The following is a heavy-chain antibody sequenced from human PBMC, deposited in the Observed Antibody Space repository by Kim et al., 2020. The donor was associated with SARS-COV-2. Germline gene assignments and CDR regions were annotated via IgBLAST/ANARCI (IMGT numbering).Heavy chain of an antibody. CDR1: GFTFSSYA. J-gene: IGHJ4*02. D-gene: IGHD3-22*01. V-gene: IGHV3-30-3*01. Sequence: GGSLRLSCAASGFTFSSYAMHWVRQAPGKGLEWVAVISYDGSNKYYADSVKGRFTISRDNSKNTLYLQMNSLRAEDTAVYYCARGQTLSHLDSSGTYRSYDPGPVDYWGQGTLVTVSS. CDR2: ISYDGSNK. CDR3: ARGQTLSHLDSSGTYRSYDPGPVDY.